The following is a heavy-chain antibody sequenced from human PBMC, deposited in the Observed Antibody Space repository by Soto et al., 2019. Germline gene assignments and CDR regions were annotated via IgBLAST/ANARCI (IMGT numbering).Heavy chain of an antibody. CDR3: AGSAAYYYDSSGYYVSWYFDY. D-gene: IGHD3-22*01. J-gene: IGHJ4*02. V-gene: IGHV3-23*01. Sequence: GGSLRLSCAASGFTFSSYAMSWVRQAPGKGLEWVSGISGSGDGTWYADSVKGRFTISRDNSKNTLFLQMNSLRAEDTAVYYCAGSAAYYYDSSGYYVSWYFDYWGQGTLVTVSS. CDR1: GFTFSSYA. CDR2: ISGSGDGT.